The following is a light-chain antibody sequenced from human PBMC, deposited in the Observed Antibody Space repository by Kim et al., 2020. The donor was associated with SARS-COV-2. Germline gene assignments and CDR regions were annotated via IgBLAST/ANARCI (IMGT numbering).Light chain of an antibody. V-gene: IGKV3-15*01. J-gene: IGKJ1*01. CDR3: QQYNNWPRT. CDR2: GAS. Sequence: EIVMTQSPATLSVSPGERATLSCRASQSVSSNLAWYQQKPGQAPRLLIYGASTRATGIPARFSGSGSGTEFTLTISSLQSEEFAVYYCQQYNNWPRTFGQGTKGDIK. CDR1: QSVSSN.